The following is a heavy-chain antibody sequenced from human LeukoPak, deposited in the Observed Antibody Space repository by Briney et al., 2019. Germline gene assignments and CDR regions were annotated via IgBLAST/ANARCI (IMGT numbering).Heavy chain of an antibody. CDR1: GYTCTSCG. D-gene: IGHD4-17*01. CDR3: AGEQYGDYYYYYYMDV. Sequence: AASVTLSRKGSGYTCTSCGICWVRLAHRPGLERMGWISTYNGDTNSAQTLQGRVTIPTDTSTSTAYMGLRSLRSDDPALYYCAGEQYGDYYYYYYMDVWGKGTTVTISS. CDR2: ISTYNGDT. J-gene: IGHJ6*03. V-gene: IGHV1-18*01.